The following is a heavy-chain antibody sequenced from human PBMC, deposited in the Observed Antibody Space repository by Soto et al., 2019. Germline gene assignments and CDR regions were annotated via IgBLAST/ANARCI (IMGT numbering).Heavy chain of an antibody. CDR2: ISGGGDGT. J-gene: IGHJ3*02. Sequence: VGPLRLSSAVSGFTFRNYAMTWVRQAPGKGLEWVSTISGGGDGTFYADSVKGRFTISRDNSRNTVYLQMNSLRAEDTAVYYCAKKGLGSLTTYCNSGDCHYAFEIWGQGTMVTVTS. CDR3: AKKGLGSLTTYCNSGDCHYAFEI. CDR1: GFTFRNYA. D-gene: IGHD2-21*02. V-gene: IGHV3-23*01.